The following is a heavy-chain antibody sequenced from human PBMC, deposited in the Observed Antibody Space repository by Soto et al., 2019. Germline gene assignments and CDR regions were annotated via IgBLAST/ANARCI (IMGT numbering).Heavy chain of an antibody. J-gene: IGHJ4*02. V-gene: IGHV1-18*01. CDR1: GYTVTSSG. CDR2: ISAYNGNT. D-gene: IGHD4-17*01. CDR3: ASSGDHFDC. Sequence: ASVKVSCVASGYTVTSSGMSRVRQPPRQGLGWMGWISAYNGNTNYAQKLQGKVTMTTDTSTSTAYMQLRSLRSNDTAVYYCASSGDHFDCWGQGSLVTVSS.